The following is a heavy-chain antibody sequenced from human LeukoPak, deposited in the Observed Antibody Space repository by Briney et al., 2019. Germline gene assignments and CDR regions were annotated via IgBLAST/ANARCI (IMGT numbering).Heavy chain of an antibody. CDR3: AKAVTGPGGGWFDP. CDR1: GFTFSSYA. D-gene: IGHD1-1*01. J-gene: IGHJ5*02. CDR2: ISGSGGST. Sequence: GSLRLSCAASGFTFSSYAMSWVRQAPGKGLEWVSAISGSGGSTYYADSVKGRFTISRDNSKNTLYPQMNSLRAEDTAVYYCAKAVTGPGGGWFDPWGQGTLVTVSS. V-gene: IGHV3-23*01.